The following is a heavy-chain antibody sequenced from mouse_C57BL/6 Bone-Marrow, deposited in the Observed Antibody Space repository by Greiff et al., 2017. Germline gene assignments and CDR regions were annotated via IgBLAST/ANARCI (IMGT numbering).Heavy chain of an antibody. V-gene: IGHV1-81*01. CDR2: IYPTSGNT. J-gene: IGHJ2*01. D-gene: IGHD2-3*01. CDR1: GYTFTSYG. Sequence: VQGVESGAELARPGASVKLSCKASGYTFTSYGIRWVKQRPGQGLEWIGEIYPTSGNTYYNEKFTGKATLTADTSSSTAYMVLRSLSSEYSAVYFCARGGWLLRVWGQGTTLTVSS. CDR3: ARGGWLLRV.